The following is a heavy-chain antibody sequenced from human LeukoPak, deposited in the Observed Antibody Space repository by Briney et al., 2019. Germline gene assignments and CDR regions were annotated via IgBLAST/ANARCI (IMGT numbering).Heavy chain of an antibody. CDR1: GFTFSSYW. CDR3: ARGGWGTAIDY. V-gene: IGHV3-7*02. CDR2: IKQDGSEK. D-gene: IGHD1-7*01. J-gene: IGHJ4*02. Sequence: GGSLRLSCAASGFTFSSYWMNWVRQAPGTGLEWVANIKQDGSEKYYVDSVKGRFTISRDNAKNTLDLQMNSLRAEDTAVYYCARGGWGTAIDYWAQGTLVTVSS.